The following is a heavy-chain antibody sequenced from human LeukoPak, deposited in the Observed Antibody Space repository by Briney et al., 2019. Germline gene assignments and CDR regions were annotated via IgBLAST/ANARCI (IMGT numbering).Heavy chain of an antibody. Sequence: GGTLRLSCAASGFTFDDYGMSWVRHAPGKGLELVSGINWNGGSTGYADSVKGRFTISRDNAKNSLYLQMNSLRAEDTALYYCARVGLAARPNFDYWGQGTLVTVSS. CDR2: INWNGGST. D-gene: IGHD6-6*01. CDR3: ARVGLAARPNFDY. J-gene: IGHJ4*02. V-gene: IGHV3-20*04. CDR1: GFTFDDYG.